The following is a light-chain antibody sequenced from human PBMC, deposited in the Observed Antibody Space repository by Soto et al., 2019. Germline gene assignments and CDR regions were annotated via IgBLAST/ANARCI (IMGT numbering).Light chain of an antibody. CDR3: RSNAGSESYV. Sequence: QSALTQPPSASGSPGQSVTISCTGTSSDVGGYHYVSWYQQHPGKAPKLMIYEVSKRPSGVPDRFSGSKSGNTASLTDAGLHAEDEAYYYCRSNAGSESYVFRTGTKVTVL. V-gene: IGLV2-8*01. J-gene: IGLJ1*01. CDR1: SSDVGGYHY. CDR2: EVS.